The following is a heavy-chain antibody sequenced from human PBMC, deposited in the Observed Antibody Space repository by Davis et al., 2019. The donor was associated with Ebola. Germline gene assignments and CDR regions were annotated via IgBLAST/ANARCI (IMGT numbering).Heavy chain of an antibody. J-gene: IGHJ5*02. CDR3: ARQFDP. Sequence: SQTLSLTCAVYGGSFSGYYWSWIRQPPGKGLEWIGEINHSGSTNYNPSLKSRVTISLDTSKNQFSLKLNSVTAADTAVYYCARQFDPWGQGILVTVSS. CDR1: GGSFSGYY. CDR2: INHSGST. V-gene: IGHV4-34*01.